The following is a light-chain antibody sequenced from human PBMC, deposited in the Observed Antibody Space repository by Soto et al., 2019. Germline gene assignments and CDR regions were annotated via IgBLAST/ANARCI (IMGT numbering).Light chain of an antibody. CDR1: SSDVGAYNY. V-gene: IGLV2-14*01. CDR3: SSYTR. Sequence: QSALTQPASVSGSPGQSITISCTGTSSDVGAYNYVSWYQQHPGKAPKLMIFEVSDRPSGVSNRFSGSKSGNTASLTISGLQAEDEADYYCSSYTRFGGGTKLTVL. J-gene: IGLJ2*01. CDR2: EVS.